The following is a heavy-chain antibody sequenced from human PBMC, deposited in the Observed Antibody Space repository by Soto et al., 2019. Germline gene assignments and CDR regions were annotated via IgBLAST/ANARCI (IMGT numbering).Heavy chain of an antibody. CDR3: VKGSDVARQELDY. Sequence: QVQLVESGGGVVHPGRSLRLSCAAFGFTFSNFGMHWVRQAPGKGLEWVAAISADGSDKYFSGSVKGRFTISRDNSKNTLFLQLNSLRLEDTAVYYCVKGSDVARQELDYWGQGTLVMVSS. J-gene: IGHJ4*02. CDR1: GFTFSNFG. CDR2: ISADGSDK. V-gene: IGHV3-30*18. D-gene: IGHD3-3*01.